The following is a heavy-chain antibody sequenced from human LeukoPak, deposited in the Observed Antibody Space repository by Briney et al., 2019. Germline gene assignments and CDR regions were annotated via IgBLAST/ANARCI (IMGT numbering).Heavy chain of an antibody. V-gene: IGHV1-8*03. J-gene: IGHJ5*02. Sequence: PEASVKVSCKASGYTFTNYDVNWVRQATGQGLEWMGWMNPKSNNRGYAQKFQGRVTITTNTSISTAYMELSNLRSEDTAVYYCARALKGNYYSGSGTYRWFAPWGQGTLVTVSS. CDR1: GYTFTNYD. D-gene: IGHD3-10*01. CDR2: MNPKSNNR. CDR3: ARALKGNYYSGSGTYRWFAP.